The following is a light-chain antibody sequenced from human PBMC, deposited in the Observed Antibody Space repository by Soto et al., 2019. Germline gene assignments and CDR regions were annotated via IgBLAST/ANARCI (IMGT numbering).Light chain of an antibody. Sequence: QAVVTQEPSLSVSPGGTVTLTCASSTGAVTSGNFPYWFQQKPGQAPRTLIYETSNKHSWTPARFSGSLLRGKAALTLSGAQPEDEAEYYCLLSFSGPRVFGGGTKLTVL. CDR3: LLSFSGPRV. J-gene: IGLJ3*02. V-gene: IGLV7-46*01. CDR2: ETS. CDR1: TGAVTSGNF.